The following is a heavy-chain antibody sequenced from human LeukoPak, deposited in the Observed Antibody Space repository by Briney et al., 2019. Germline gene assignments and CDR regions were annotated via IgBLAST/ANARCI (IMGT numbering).Heavy chain of an antibody. CDR1: GYTFTSYA. Sequence: ASVKVSCKASGYTFTSYAMNWVRQAPGQGLEWMGWINTNTGNPTYAQGFTGRFVFPLDTSVSTAYLQISSLKAEDTAVYYCARVGYDILIWNWFDPWGQGTLVTVSS. CDR2: INTNTGNP. V-gene: IGHV7-4-1*02. J-gene: IGHJ5*02. CDR3: ARVGYDILIWNWFDP. D-gene: IGHD3-9*01.